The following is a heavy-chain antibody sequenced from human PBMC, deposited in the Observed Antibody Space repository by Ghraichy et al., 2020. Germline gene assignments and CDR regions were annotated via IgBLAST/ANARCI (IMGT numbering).Heavy chain of an antibody. Sequence: GESLNTSCTASGFTVSNNYMTWVRQAPGKGLDWVSVIYSDGSTYYADSVKGRFSISRDNSKNTLFLQINSLRAEDTAVYYCAREVSGSNYFDYWGQGTLVTVSS. CDR1: GFTVSNNY. CDR2: IYSDGST. J-gene: IGHJ4*02. CDR3: AREVSGSNYFDY. D-gene: IGHD1-26*01. V-gene: IGHV3-66*01.